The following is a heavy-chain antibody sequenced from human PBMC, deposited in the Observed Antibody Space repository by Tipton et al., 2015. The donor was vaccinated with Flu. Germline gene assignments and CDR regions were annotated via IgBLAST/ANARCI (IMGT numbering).Heavy chain of an antibody. V-gene: IGHV4-38-2*01. CDR3: ARRDFSNYVSEPKSWFDP. J-gene: IGHJ5*02. D-gene: IGHD4-11*01. CDR2: IHTSAGT. CDR1: GYSLGSSYY. Sequence: TLSLTCSVSGYSLGSSYYWAWVRQPPGRGLEWIGNIHTSAGTYYNTSLKSRVNISVDRSKNQFSLRLASVTAADTAVYFCARRDFSNYVSEPKSWFDPWGQGALVAVSS.